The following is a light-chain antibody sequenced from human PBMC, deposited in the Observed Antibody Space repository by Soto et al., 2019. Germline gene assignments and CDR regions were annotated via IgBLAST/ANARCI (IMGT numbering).Light chain of an antibody. J-gene: IGLJ3*02. CDR1: RSDVGGYNY. V-gene: IGLV2-14*03. CDR2: EVN. CDR3: SSYTVGSTPWL. Sequence: QSVLTQPTSVSGSPGQSITLSCTGTRSDVGGYNYVSWYQQHPGKAPKLMIYEVNRRPSGVSTRFSGSKSGNTASLTISGRQAQDEVHYYCSSYTVGSTPWLFGAGTKLTV.